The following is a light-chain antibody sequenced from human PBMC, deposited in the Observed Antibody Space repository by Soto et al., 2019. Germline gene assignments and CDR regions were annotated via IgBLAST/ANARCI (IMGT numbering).Light chain of an antibody. J-gene: IGKJ4*01. CDR3: QQHINWPLT. CDR2: EVS. V-gene: IGKV3-11*01. Sequence: EIVLTQSPATLSLSPGERATLSCRARQTVSSSLAWYQQKPGQDPRLLIYEVSNRATGIPARFSGSGSRADFTLTTSSLEPGDFALYYCQQHINWPLTFGGGTKV. CDR1: QTVSSS.